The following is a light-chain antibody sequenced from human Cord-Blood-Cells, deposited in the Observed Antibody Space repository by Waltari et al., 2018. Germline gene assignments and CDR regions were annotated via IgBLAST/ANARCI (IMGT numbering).Light chain of an antibody. V-gene: IGLV3-21*04. Sequence: SYVLTQPPSVSVAPGKTARITCGGNNIGSKSVHWYQQKPGLAPVLVIYYDSDRPSGIPERFSGSNSGNTATLTISRVEAGDEADYYCQVWDSSSDHWVFGGGTKLTVL. CDR2: YDS. CDR3: QVWDSSSDHWV. CDR1: NIGSKS. J-gene: IGLJ3*02.